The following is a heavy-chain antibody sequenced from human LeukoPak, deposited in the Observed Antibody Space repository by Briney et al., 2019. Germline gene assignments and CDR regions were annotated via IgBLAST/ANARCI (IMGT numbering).Heavy chain of an antibody. CDR1: GYSFASYW. D-gene: IGHD1-20*01. V-gene: IGHV5-51*01. CDR3: ARHNNWAFDY. Sequence: GESLKISCKASGYSFASYWIGWVRQTSGKGLEWMAVIHPNDASTIYSPSFQGQVTISADRSITTAYLQWNTLQASDTAIHYCARHNNWAFDYWDRGTLLTVSS. CDR2: IHPNDAST. J-gene: IGHJ4*02.